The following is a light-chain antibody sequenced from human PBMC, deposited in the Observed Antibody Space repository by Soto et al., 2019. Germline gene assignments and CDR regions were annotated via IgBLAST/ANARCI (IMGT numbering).Light chain of an antibody. CDR3: QQYGSSGT. V-gene: IGKV3-20*01. CDR1: QSVSNNY. J-gene: IGKJ1*01. CDR2: GAS. Sequence: MAPGELATLSCRASQSVSNNYLAWYQQKPGQAPRLLIYGASNRATGIPDRFSGSGSGTDFTLTISRLEPEDFAVYYCQQYGSSGTFGQGTKVDIK.